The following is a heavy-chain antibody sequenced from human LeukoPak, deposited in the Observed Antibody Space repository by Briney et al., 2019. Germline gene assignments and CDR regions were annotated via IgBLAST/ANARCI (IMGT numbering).Heavy chain of an antibody. CDR1: GFTFSSYE. CDR2: ISNSDSNI. Sequence: HPGGSLRLSCAASGFTFSSYEMNWVRQAPGKGLEWVSYISNSDSNIKYADSVTGRFTISRDNAKNSLYLQINSLRVEDTAVYYCARVGYSRTWHSGSAFDIWGQGTMVTVSS. D-gene: IGHD6-13*01. J-gene: IGHJ3*02. V-gene: IGHV3-48*03. CDR3: ARVGYSRTWHSGSAFDI.